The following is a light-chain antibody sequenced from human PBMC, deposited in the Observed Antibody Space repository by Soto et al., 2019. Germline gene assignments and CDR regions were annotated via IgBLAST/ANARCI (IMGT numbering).Light chain of an antibody. V-gene: IGKV3-15*01. Sequence: EIVMTQSPATLSVSPGDRATLSCRASQSLHSNLAWYQQKPGQAPRRLIYGASTRATGIPARFSGTESGTEFTLTINSLQSEDFAVYYCQQYQDWPLTFGGGTRVEIK. CDR2: GAS. CDR3: QQYQDWPLT. CDR1: QSLHSN. J-gene: IGKJ4*01.